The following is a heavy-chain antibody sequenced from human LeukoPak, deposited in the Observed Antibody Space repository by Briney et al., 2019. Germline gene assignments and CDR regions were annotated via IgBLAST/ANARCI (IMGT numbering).Heavy chain of an antibody. Sequence: GRSLRLSCAASGFTFSSYGMHWVRQAPGKGLEWVAVIWYDGSNKYYADSVKGRFTISRDNSKNTLYLQMNSLRAEDTAVYYCAKDMFYDSSGYYSSGFDYWGQGTLVTVSS. CDR2: IWYDGSNK. CDR1: GFTFSSYG. J-gene: IGHJ4*02. D-gene: IGHD3-22*01. V-gene: IGHV3-33*06. CDR3: AKDMFYDSSGYYSSGFDY.